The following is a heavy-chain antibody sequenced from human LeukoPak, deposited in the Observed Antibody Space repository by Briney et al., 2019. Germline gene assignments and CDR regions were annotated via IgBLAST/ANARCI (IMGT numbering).Heavy chain of an antibody. CDR3: AREASTEAIHAFDP. J-gene: IGHJ5*02. CDR2: IQYDGSSK. Sequence: GGSLRLSCAAFGFTFSSYSMNWVRQAPGKGLEWLAFIQYDGSSKYYADSVKGRFTISRDNSKNTLYLQMNTLRVEDTAVYYCAREASTEAIHAFDPWGQGTLVTVSA. CDR1: GFTFSSYS. D-gene: IGHD2-21*01. V-gene: IGHV3-30*02.